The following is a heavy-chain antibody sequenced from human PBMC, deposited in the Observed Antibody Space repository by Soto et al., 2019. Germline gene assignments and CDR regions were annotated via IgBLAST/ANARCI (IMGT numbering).Heavy chain of an antibody. CDR1: GFSFSSHG. D-gene: IGHD3-22*01. CDR2: TWYDGTNK. J-gene: IGHJ4*02. V-gene: IGHV3-33*01. CDR3: ARDASVYYQNFDS. Sequence: QVQLVESGGGVVQPGRSLRLSCAASGFSFSSHGMHWVRQAPGKGLEWVAVTWYDGTNKYYADSVKGRFTISRDNSKNTLYLEMNSLRAEDTAVYYCARDASVYYQNFDSWGPGTLVTVSS.